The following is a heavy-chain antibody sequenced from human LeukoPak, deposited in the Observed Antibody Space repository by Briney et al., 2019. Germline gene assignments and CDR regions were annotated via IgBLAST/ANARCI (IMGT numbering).Heavy chain of an antibody. Sequence: PGESLKISCKGSGCNITTYWIGWVRHVPGKGLGWVGIMYPGDSDTRYSPSFQGQVTISADKSISTAYLQWSSLKASDTAMYYCARHDSGIAAAGGYDYWGQGTLITVSS. CDR2: MYPGDSDT. D-gene: IGHD6-13*01. CDR1: GCNITTYW. V-gene: IGHV5-51*01. J-gene: IGHJ4*02. CDR3: ARHDSGIAAAGGYDY.